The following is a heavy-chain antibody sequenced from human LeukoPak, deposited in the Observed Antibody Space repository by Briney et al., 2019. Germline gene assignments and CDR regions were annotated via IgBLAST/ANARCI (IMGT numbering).Heavy chain of an antibody. CDR1: GGSISSSSYY. CDR3: ARSPESKIAAAQPYYFDY. Sequence: SETLSLTCTVSGGSISSSSYYWGWIRQPPGKGLEWIGYIYHSGSTYYNPSLKSRVTISVDRSKNQFSLKLSSVTAADTAVYYCARSPESKIAAAQPYYFDYWGQGTLVTVSS. V-gene: IGHV4-30-2*01. J-gene: IGHJ4*02. CDR2: IYHSGST. D-gene: IGHD6-13*01.